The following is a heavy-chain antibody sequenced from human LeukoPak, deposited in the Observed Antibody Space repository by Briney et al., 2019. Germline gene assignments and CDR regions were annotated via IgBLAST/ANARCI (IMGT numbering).Heavy chain of an antibody. CDR1: DGSISSYY. V-gene: IGHV4-59*12. D-gene: IGHD3-22*01. Sequence: SETLSLTCTVSDGSISSYYWSWIRQPPGKGLEWIGYIYYSGSTNYNPSLKSRVTISVDTSKNQFSLKLSSVTAADTAVYYCARDQGYDSSGYYLGRTNVFDYWGQGTLVTVSS. J-gene: IGHJ4*02. CDR2: IYYSGST. CDR3: ARDQGYDSSGYYLGRTNVFDY.